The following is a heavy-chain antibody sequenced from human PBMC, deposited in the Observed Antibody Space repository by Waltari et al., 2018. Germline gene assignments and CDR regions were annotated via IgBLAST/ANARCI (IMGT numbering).Heavy chain of an antibody. D-gene: IGHD6-13*01. J-gene: IGHJ3*01. CDR2: IVPILRLT. V-gene: IGHV1-69*04. CDR3: ALSPQQLLAFDF. Sequence: QVQVVQSGPEVKKPGSSVRVSCKVSGDTFNKYAISWVRQAPGQGLEWMGKIVPILRLTNFSQKFRDRVTLTATTSTTTAFMDLTDLTSEDTAVYYCALSPQQLLAFDFWGQGTMVTVSS. CDR1: GDTFNKYA.